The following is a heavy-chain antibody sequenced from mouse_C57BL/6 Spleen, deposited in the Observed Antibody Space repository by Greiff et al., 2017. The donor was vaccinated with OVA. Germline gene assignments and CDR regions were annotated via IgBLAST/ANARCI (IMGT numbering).Heavy chain of an antibody. J-gene: IGHJ1*03. CDR3: ATIYYGNYWDFDV. V-gene: IGHV5-17*01. Sequence: EVKLVESGGGLVKPGGSLKLSCAASGFTFSDYGMHWVRQAPEKGLEWVAYISSGSSTIYYADTVKGRFTISRDNAKNTLFLQMTSLRSEDTAMYYCATIYYGNYWDFDVWGTGTTVTVSS. D-gene: IGHD2-1*01. CDR1: GFTFSDYG. CDR2: ISSGSSTI.